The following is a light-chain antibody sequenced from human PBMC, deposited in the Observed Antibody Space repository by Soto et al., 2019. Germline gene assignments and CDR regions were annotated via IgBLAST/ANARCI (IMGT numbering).Light chain of an antibody. Sequence: EIVMTQSPGTLSLSPGETATISCRASQTIGRNYLAWYQQKPGQAPRLLIYGISTRAADIPARFSGSGSGTDFTLTISRLQSEDFAVYYCQQHSKWPITFGQGTRLEIK. CDR2: GIS. CDR3: QQHSKWPIT. J-gene: IGKJ5*01. CDR1: QTIGRN. V-gene: IGKV3-15*01.